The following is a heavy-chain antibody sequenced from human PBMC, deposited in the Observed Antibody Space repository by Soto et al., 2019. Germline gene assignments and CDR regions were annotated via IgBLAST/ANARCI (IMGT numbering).Heavy chain of an antibody. CDR1: GFTFGDYP. J-gene: IGHJ3*02. CDR3: TKPLGHLWSPVAFDI. V-gene: IGHV3-49*03. CDR2: IRSKAYGGTA. D-gene: IGHD3-10*01. Sequence: SLRLSCTASGFTFGDYPMSWFRQAPGKGLEWVGFIRSKAYGGTAEYAASVKGRFTISRDDSKSIAYLQMNSLKTEDTAVYYCTKPLGHLWSPVAFDIWGQGTMVTVSS.